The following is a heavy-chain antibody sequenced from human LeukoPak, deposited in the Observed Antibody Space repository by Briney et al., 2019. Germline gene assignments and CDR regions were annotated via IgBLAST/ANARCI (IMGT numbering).Heavy chain of an antibody. J-gene: IGHJ6*02. V-gene: IGHV4-61*03. D-gene: IGHD1-20*01. CDR2: IYYSGST. Sequence: SETLSLTCTVSGGSVSSGSYYWSWIRQPPGKGLEWIGYIYYSGSTNYNPSLKSRVTISIDTSKNHFSLKLSSVTAADTAVYYCARTPTYYWNYYYYYGMDVWGQGTTVTVSS. CDR3: ARTPTYYWNYYYYYGMDV. CDR1: GGSVSSGSYY.